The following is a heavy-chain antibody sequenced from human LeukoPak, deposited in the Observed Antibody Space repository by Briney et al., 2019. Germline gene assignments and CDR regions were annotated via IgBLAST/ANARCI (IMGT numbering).Heavy chain of an antibody. CDR3: ARIAARPYYYFDY. D-gene: IGHD6-6*01. V-gene: IGHV4-34*01. Sequence: SETLSLTCAVYGGSFSGYYWSWIRQPPGKGLEWIGEINHSGSTNYNPSLKSRVTKSVDTSKNQFSLKLSSVTAADTAVYYCARIAARPYYYFDYWGQGTLVTVSS. CDR2: INHSGST. J-gene: IGHJ4*02. CDR1: GGSFSGYY.